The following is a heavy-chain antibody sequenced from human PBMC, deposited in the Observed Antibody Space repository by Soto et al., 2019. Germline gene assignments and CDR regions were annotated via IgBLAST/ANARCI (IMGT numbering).Heavy chain of an antibody. CDR3: ARDMGATTPFDY. CDR2: IIPVFGTV. CDR1: GGTFSGYA. Sequence: QVQLVQSGAEVKKPGSSVKVSCKPSGGTFSGYAVSWVRQAPGQGLEWLGGIIPVFGTVTYAQKFQDRVTISADESTRTGYMQLSSLRSEDTVVYYCARDMGATTPFDYWGQGTLVTVSS. V-gene: IGHV1-69*01. J-gene: IGHJ4*02. D-gene: IGHD1-26*01.